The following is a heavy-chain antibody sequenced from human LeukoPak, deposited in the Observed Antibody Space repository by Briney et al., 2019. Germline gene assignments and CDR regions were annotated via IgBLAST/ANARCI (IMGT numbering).Heavy chain of an antibody. CDR2: ISGSGGST. V-gene: IGHV3-23*01. J-gene: IGHJ5*02. D-gene: IGHD6-19*01. CDR3: AKIPYSSGWVQNWFDP. CDR1: GFTFGTYA. Sequence: GGSLRLSCAASGFTFGTYAMSWVRQAPGKGLEWISAISGSGGSTYYADSVRGRFTISRDNSKNTLYLQMNSLRAEDTAVYYCAKIPYSSGWVQNWFDPWGQGTLVTVSS.